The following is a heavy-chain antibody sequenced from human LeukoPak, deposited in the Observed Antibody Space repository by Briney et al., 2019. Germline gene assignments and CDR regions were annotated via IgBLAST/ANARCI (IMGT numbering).Heavy chain of an antibody. CDR2: LNPSRGTT. CDR1: GYKFSSYY. Sequence: GASVKLSCKASGYKFSSYYIQWVRQDPGQGLEWMGLLNPSRGTTAYAPKFQGRVTMTRDTSSNTVYMELRGLRSDDTAIYYCARDATRGIGGSYDLDFWGQGSLVTVSS. D-gene: IGHD3-16*01. V-gene: IGHV1-46*01. J-gene: IGHJ4*02. CDR3: ARDATRGIGGSYDLDF.